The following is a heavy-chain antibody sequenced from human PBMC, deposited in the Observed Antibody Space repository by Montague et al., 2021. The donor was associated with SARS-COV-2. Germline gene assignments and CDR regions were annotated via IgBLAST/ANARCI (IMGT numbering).Heavy chain of an antibody. CDR3: ARRSRVVTPIWALSTGLSSWFDP. V-gene: IGHV4-34*01. CDR2: INHSGST. J-gene: IGHJ5*02. CDR1: GGSFSGYY. Sequence: SETLSLTCAVYGGSFSGYYWSWIRQPPGKGLEWIGEINHSGSTNYNPSLKSRVTISVDTSKNQFSLKLSSVTAADTAVYSCARRSRVVTPIWALSTGLSSWFDPWGQGTLVTVAS. D-gene: IGHD2-21*02.